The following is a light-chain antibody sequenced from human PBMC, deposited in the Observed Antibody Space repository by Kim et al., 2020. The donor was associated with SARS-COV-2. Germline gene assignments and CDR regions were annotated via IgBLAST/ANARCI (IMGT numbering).Light chain of an antibody. CDR2: EVT. CDR1: SSDVGGYNY. Sequence: QSALTQPPSASGSPGQSVTISCTGTSSDVGGYNYVSWYQQHPGKAPKLMIYEVTKRPSGVPDRFSGSKSGNTASLTISGLQAEDEADYYCCSYAATKMVVGGGTKVTVL. CDR3: CSYAATKMV. V-gene: IGLV2-8*01. J-gene: IGLJ2*01.